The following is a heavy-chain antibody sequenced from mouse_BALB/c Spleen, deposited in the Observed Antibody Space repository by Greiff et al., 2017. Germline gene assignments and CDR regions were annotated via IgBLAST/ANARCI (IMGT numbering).Heavy chain of an antibody. CDR3: ARGNDEDAMDY. CDR1: GFTFSSYA. J-gene: IGHJ4*01. Sequence: EVKLVESGGGLVKPGGSLKLSCAASGFTFSSYAMSWVRQTPEKRLEWVASISSGGSTYYPDSVKGRFTISRDNARNILYLQMSSLRSEDTAMYYCARGNDEDAMDYWGQGTSVTASS. CDR2: ISSGGST. V-gene: IGHV5-6-5*01. D-gene: IGHD2-12*01.